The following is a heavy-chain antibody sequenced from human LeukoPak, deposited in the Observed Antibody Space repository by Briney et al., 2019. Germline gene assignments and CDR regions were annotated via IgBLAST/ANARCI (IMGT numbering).Heavy chain of an antibody. J-gene: IGHJ4*02. D-gene: IGHD3-10*01. Sequence: GGSLRLSCAASGFMFSSYDMNWVRQAPGGGLEWVSAISNSGDTTYYADSVKGRFTISRDNSKNTLYLQMNSLRAEDTAVYYCAKARYYYGSGTYPFYFDYWGQGTLVTVSS. CDR3: AKARYYYGSGTYPFYFDY. V-gene: IGHV3-23*01. CDR2: ISNSGDTT. CDR1: GFMFSSYD.